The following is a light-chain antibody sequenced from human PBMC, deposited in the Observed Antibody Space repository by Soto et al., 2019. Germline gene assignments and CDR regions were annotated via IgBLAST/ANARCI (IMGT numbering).Light chain of an antibody. Sequence: TQSPATLSLSPGERATLSCRTSLSVSVYLDWCQQKPGQAPRVIMYGASRRATGIPDRFSGGGSGTDFTLTISRLEPEDFAVYFCQQYAGPPTTFGQGTRLEIK. CDR2: GAS. V-gene: IGKV3-20*01. CDR3: QQYAGPPTT. J-gene: IGKJ5*01. CDR1: LSVSVY.